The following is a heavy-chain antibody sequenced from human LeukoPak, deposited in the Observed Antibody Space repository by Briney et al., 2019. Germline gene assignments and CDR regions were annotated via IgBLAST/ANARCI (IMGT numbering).Heavy chain of an antibody. CDR3: ARGVPYDSWSGPHYSDY. V-gene: IGHV3-7*01. Sequence: XGXGXXXVXXXKQDGSQEYYVDSVKGRFTISRDSAKNSLYLQMNSLRAEDTAVYYCARGVPYDSWSGPHYSDYWGQGTLVTVSS. CDR2: XKQDGSQE. J-gene: IGHJ4*02. D-gene: IGHD3-3*01.